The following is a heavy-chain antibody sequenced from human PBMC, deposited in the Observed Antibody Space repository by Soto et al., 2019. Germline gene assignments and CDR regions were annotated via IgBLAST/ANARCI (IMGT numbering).Heavy chain of an antibody. J-gene: IGHJ2*01. D-gene: IGHD1-26*01. V-gene: IGHV1-69*01. CDR3: ARDQASGSCDYWYFDL. Sequence: QVQLVRSGAEVKKPGSSVRVSCKASGGTFSSYAISWVRQAPGQGLEWMGGIIPIFGTANYAQKFQGRVTITADESTSTAYMELSILRSEYTAVYYCARDQASGSCDYWYFDLWGRGTLVTVSS. CDR1: GGTFSSYA. CDR2: IIPIFGTA.